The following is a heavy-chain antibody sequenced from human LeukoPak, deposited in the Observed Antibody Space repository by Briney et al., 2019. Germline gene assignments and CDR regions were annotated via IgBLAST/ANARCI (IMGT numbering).Heavy chain of an antibody. CDR3: ARGPPYYDILTGYYDRGMDV. D-gene: IGHD3-9*01. V-gene: IGHV3-21*01. J-gene: IGHJ6*04. CDR2: ISSSSSYI. CDR1: GFTFSSYS. Sequence: GGSLRLSCAASGFTFSSYSMNWVRQAPGKGLEWVSSISSSSSYIYYADSVKGRFTISRDNAKNSLYLQMNSLRAEDTAVYYCARGPPYYDILTGYYDRGMDVWGKGTTVTVSS.